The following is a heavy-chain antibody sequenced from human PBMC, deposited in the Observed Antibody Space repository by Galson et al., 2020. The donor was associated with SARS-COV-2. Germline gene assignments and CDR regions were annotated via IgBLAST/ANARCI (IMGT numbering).Heavy chain of an antibody. J-gene: IGHJ4*02. CDR2: IIPIFGTA. CDR1: GGTFSSYA. Sequence: SVKVSCKASGGTFSSYAISWVRQAPGQGLEWMGGIIPIFGTANYAQKFQGRVTITADESTSTAYMELSSLRSEDTAVYYCARGQAAAGTFLSVFFDYWGQGTLVTVSS. D-gene: IGHD6-13*01. V-gene: IGHV1-69*13. CDR3: ARGQAAAGTFLSVFFDY.